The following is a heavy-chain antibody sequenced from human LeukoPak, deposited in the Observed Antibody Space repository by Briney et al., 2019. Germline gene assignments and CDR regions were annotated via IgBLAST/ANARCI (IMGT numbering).Heavy chain of an antibody. V-gene: IGHV4-59*11. CDR1: GGSISSHI. J-gene: IGHJ5*02. CDR3: ARGQQNAMVRGVIIHRDNWFDP. CDR2: IHYSGSANQNT. Sequence: SETLSLTCTVSGGSISSHIWSWIRQPPGKGLEWIGYIHYSGSANQNTNYNPSLKSRVTISADTSKNQFSLQLSSVTAADTAVYYCARGQQNAMVRGVIIHRDNWFDPWGQGTLVTVSS. D-gene: IGHD3-10*01.